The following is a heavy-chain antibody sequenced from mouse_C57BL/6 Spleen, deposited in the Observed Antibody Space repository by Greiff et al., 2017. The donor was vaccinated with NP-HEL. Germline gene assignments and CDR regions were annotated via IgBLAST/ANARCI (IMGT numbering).Heavy chain of an antibody. CDR1: GFTFTDYY. CDR2: IRNKANGYTT. J-gene: IGHJ3*01. V-gene: IGHV7-3*01. Sequence: EVKLMESGGGLVQPGGSLSLSCAASGFTFTDYYMSWVRQPPGKALEWLGFIRNKANGYTTEYSASVKGRCTIARDNSPSIRYLQMNALRAEDSATYYWASSGSSYGRGFAYWGQGTRVTVSA. D-gene: IGHD1-1*01. CDR3: ASSGSSYGRGFAY.